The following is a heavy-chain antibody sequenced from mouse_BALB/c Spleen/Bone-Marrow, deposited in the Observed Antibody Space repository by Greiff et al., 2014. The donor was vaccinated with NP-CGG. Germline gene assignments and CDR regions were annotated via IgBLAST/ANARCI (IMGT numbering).Heavy chain of an antibody. Sequence: VQLQQSGAELVKPGASVKLSCTAPGFNIKDTYMHWVKQRPEQGLEWIGRIDPANGNTKYDPKFQGKATITADTSSNTAYLQLGSLTSEDTAVYYCASYYYGSSLFAYWGQGTLVTVSA. CDR3: ASYYYGSSLFAY. CDR2: IDPANGNT. CDR1: GFNIKDTY. D-gene: IGHD1-1*01. V-gene: IGHV14-3*02. J-gene: IGHJ3*01.